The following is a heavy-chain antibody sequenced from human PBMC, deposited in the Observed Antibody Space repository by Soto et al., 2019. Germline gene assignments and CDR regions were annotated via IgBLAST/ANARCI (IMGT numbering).Heavy chain of an antibody. CDR1: GGSISSGGYY. CDR3: ARDSGYGSYGMDV. D-gene: IGHD5-12*01. V-gene: IGHV4-31*03. Sequence: PSETLSLTCTVSGGSISSGGYYWSWIRQHPGKGLEWIGYIYYSGSTYYNPSLKSRVTISVDTSKNQFSLKLSSVTAADTAVYYCARDSGYGSYGMDVWGQGTTVTVSS. J-gene: IGHJ6*02. CDR2: IYYSGST.